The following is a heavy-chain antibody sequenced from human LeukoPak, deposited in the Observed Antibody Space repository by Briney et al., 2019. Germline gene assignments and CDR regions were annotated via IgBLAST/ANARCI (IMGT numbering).Heavy chain of an antibody. CDR3: AREVGQIDY. Sequence: PSETLSLTCTVSGGSSSSSSYYWGWIRQPPGKGLEWIGRIYTSGSTNYNPSLKSRVTISVDTSKNQFSLKLSSVTAADTAVYYCAREVGQIDYWGQGTLVTVSS. J-gene: IGHJ4*02. CDR1: GGSSSSSSYY. CDR2: IYTSGST. V-gene: IGHV4-39*07.